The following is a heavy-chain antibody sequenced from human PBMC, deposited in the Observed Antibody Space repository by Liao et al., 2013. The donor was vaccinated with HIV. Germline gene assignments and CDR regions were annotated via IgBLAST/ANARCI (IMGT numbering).Heavy chain of an antibody. Sequence: QVHLQESGPGLVKPSQTLSLTCTVSGGSISSGSYYWSWIRQPAGKGLEWIGHIYTSGTADYNPSLKSRVTISVDTSKNQFSLRLSSVTAADTAMYYCATTGKHMVVRWLFYYVDVPLDYWGQGTLVTVSS. D-gene: IGHD3-3*01. V-gene: IGHV4-61*02. CDR1: GGSISSGSYY. CDR3: ATTGKHMVVRWLFYYVDVPLDY. J-gene: IGHJ4*02. CDR2: IYTSGTA.